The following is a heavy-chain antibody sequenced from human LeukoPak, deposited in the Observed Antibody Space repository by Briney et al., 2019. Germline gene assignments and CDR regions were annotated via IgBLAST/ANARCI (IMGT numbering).Heavy chain of an antibody. J-gene: IGHJ4*02. CDR1: GFTFSSYS. Sequence: PGGSLRLSCAASGFTFSSYSMNWVRQAPGKGLEWVSYISSSSSTIYYADSVKGRFTISRDNAKNSLYLQMNSLRAEDTAVYYCARDPTTMTLSWYFDYWGQGTLVTVSS. V-gene: IGHV3-48*01. CDR2: ISSSSSTI. CDR3: ARDPTTMTLSWYFDY. D-gene: IGHD3-22*01.